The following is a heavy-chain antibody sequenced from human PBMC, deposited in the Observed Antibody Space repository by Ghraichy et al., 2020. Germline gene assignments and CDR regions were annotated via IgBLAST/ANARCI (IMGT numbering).Heavy chain of an antibody. CDR1: GFTFSSYS. Sequence: GGSLRLSCAASGFTFSSYSMNWVRQAPGKGLEWVSYISSSSSTIYYADSVKGRFTISRDNAKNSLYLQMNSLRDEDTAVYYCAREYYDILTGYYGLDYWGQGTLVTVSS. J-gene: IGHJ4*02. V-gene: IGHV3-48*02. D-gene: IGHD3-9*01. CDR3: AREYYDILTGYYGLDY. CDR2: ISSSSSTI.